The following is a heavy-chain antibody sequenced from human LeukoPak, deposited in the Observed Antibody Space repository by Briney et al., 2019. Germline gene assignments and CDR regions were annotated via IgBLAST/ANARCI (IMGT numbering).Heavy chain of an antibody. CDR2: ITPIFGTA. CDR1: GGTFSSYA. D-gene: IGHD4-23*01. J-gene: IGHJ3*02. CDR3: ARGTHGGTYDAFDI. V-gene: IGHV1-69*05. Sequence: SVKVSCKASGGTFSSYAISWVRQAPGQGLEWMGRITPIFGTANYAQKFQGRVTITTDESTSTAYMELSSLRSEDTAVYYCARGTHGGTYDAFDIWGQGTMVTVSS.